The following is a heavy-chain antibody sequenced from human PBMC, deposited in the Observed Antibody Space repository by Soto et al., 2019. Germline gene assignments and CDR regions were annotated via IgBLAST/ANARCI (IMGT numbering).Heavy chain of an antibody. Sequence: QVQLQESGPGLVKPSQTLSLTCTVSGGSISSGGYYWSWIRQHPGKGLEWIGYIYYSGSTNYNPSLKSRVTMSVDTSKTQFSLKLSSVTAADTAIYYCARDSSGYYYLFDYWGQGTLVTVSS. D-gene: IGHD3-22*01. J-gene: IGHJ4*02. CDR1: GGSISSGGYY. V-gene: IGHV4-31*03. CDR2: IYYSGST. CDR3: ARDSSGYYYLFDY.